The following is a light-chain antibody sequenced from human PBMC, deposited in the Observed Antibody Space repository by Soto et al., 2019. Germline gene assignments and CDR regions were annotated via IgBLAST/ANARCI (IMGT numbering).Light chain of an antibody. V-gene: IGLV1-47*01. Sequence: QSLLTQSPSASGTPGQRVTIPCSGSSSNIGSTSVSWFQQFPGTAPKLLIYWNTQRPSGVPDRFSGSKSGTSASLAISGLRSEDEADYYCAAWDDSLIAWVFGGGTKLTVL. CDR2: WNT. J-gene: IGLJ3*02. CDR3: AAWDDSLIAWV. CDR1: SSNIGSTS.